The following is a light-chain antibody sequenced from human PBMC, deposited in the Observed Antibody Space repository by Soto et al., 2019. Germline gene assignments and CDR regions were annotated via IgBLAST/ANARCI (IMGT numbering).Light chain of an antibody. CDR2: GAS. V-gene: IGKV3-11*01. J-gene: IGKJ1*01. CDR1: QSVSTY. Sequence: EIVLTQSPATLSLSPGDRATLSCRASQSVSTYLAWYQQKPGQAPRLLMYGASTRATGIPARFSGSGSGTDFTLTISSLESEDFAVYYCQQHSNWPRTFGQGTKVEIK. CDR3: QQHSNWPRT.